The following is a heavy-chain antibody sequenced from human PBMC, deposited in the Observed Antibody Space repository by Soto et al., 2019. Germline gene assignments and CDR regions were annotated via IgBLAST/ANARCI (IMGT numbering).Heavy chain of an antibody. CDR2: INSDGSTT. J-gene: IGHJ4*02. V-gene: IGHV3-74*01. D-gene: IGHD1-20*01. Sequence: EVQLLESGGGLVQPGGSLRLSCAASGFTFSNYWMHWVRQAPGKGLVWVSRINSDGSTTGNADSVKGRFTISRDNAKKTLYLQMNSLRAEDTAVYYCVRGSVYNWRGDYWGQGTLVTVSS. CDR3: VRGSVYNWRGDY. CDR1: GFTFSNYW.